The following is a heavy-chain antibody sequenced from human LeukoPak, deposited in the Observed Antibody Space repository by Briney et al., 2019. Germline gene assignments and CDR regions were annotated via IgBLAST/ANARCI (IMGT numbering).Heavy chain of an antibody. D-gene: IGHD3-10*01. V-gene: IGHV3-30-3*01. CDR3: AREAPYMVRGVISFPY. J-gene: IGHJ4*02. Sequence: PGGSLRLSCAASGFTFSSYAMHWVRQAPGKGLEWVAVISYDGSNKYYADSVKGRFTISRDNSKNTLYLQMNSLRAEDTAVYYCAREAPYMVRGVISFPYWGQGTLVTVSS. CDR1: GFTFSSYA. CDR2: ISYDGSNK.